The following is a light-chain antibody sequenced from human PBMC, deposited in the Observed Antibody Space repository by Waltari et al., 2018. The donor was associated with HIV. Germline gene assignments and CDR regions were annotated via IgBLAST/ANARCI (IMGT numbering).Light chain of an antibody. V-gene: IGLV1-51*02. CDR3: GTWDSSLSAYV. J-gene: IGLJ1*01. Sequence: QSVLTQPPSVSAAPGQKVTISCSGSNSNIARNYVSWYQQLPGTAPKLLIYENYERPSGIPDRFSGSKSGTSATLGITGLQTGDEADYFCGTWDSSLSAYVFAPGTKVTVL. CDR1: NSNIARNY. CDR2: ENY.